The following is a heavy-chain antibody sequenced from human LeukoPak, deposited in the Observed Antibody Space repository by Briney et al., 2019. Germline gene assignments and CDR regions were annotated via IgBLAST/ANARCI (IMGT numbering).Heavy chain of an antibody. J-gene: IGHJ4*02. CDR1: GFTFSSYS. CDR3: ARFGGGWSGFDY. Sequence: GGSLRLSCAASGFTFSSYSMNWVRQAPGKGLEWVSSISSSSSYINYADSVRGRFTISRDNSKNTLYLQMNSLRAEDTAVYYCARFGGGWSGFDYWGQGTLVTVSS. V-gene: IGHV3-21*01. D-gene: IGHD6-19*01. CDR2: ISSSSSYI.